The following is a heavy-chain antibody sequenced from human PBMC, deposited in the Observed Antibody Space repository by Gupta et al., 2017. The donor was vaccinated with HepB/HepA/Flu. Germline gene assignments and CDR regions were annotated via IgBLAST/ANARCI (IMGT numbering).Heavy chain of an antibody. Sequence: QLEESGPGLVKPSETLSLTCTVSGASISSANWWGWVRQPPGKGLEWIGEISLGGTTKYNPSLESRVTVSMDKSKNQFSLKVTSLTAADTAVYYCTRSYGFYVLDYWGRGTLVTVSS. D-gene: IGHD3-16*01. CDR3: TRSYGFYVLDY. CDR1: GASISSANW. V-gene: IGHV4-4*02. J-gene: IGHJ4*02. CDR2: ISLGGTT.